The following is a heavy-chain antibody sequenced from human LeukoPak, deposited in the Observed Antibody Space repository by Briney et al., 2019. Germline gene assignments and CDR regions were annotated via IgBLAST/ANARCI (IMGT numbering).Heavy chain of an antibody. CDR2: INSDGSST. D-gene: IGHD3-22*01. V-gene: IGHV3-74*01. J-gene: IGHJ4*02. CDR1: GFTFSNYW. CDR3: TRDRGGRNYYDSSGYPLY. Sequence: GGSLRLSCAASGFTFSNYWMHWARQAPGKGLVWVSRINSDGSSTSYADSVKGRFTISRDNAKNTLYLQMNSLRAEDTAVYYCTRDRGGRNYYDSSGYPLYWGQGTLVTVSS.